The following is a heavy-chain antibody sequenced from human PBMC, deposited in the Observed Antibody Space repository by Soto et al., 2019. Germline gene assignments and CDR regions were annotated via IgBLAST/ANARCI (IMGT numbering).Heavy chain of an antibody. Sequence: LALTCTVSGGSISSGGYYWSWIRQHPGKVLEWIGYIYYSGSTYYNPSLKSRVTISVDTSKNQFSLKLSSVTAADTAVYYCARATAYSSSWYNWFDPWGQGTLVTVSS. J-gene: IGHJ5*02. CDR3: ARATAYSSSWYNWFDP. CDR1: GGSISSGGYY. CDR2: IYYSGST. V-gene: IGHV4-31*03. D-gene: IGHD6-13*01.